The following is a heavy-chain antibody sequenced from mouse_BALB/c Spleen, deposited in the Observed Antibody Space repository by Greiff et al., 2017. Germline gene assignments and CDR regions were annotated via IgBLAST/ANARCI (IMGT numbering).Heavy chain of an antibody. CDR3: ARSYYGYDPFAY. CDR2: ISDGGSYT. Sequence: EVKLVESGGGLVKPGGSLKLSCAASGFTFSDYYMYWVRQTPEKRLEWVATISDGGSYTYYPDSVKGRFTISRDNAKNNLYLQMSSLKSEDTAMYYCARSYYGYDPFAYWGQGTLVTVSA. J-gene: IGHJ3*01. D-gene: IGHD2-9*01. CDR1: GFTFSDYY. V-gene: IGHV5-4*02.